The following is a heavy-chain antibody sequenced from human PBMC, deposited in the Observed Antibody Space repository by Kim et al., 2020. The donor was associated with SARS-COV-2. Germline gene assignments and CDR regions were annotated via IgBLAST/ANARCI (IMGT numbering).Heavy chain of an antibody. J-gene: IGHJ6*02. CDR2: ISYDGSNK. D-gene: IGHD3-3*01. CDR3: ARDRTITIFGVAPPDYYYGMDV. Sequence: GGSLRLSCAASGFTFSSYAMHWVRQAPGKGLEWVAVISYDGSNKYYADSVKGRFTISRDNSKNTLYLQMNSLRAEDTAVYYCARDRTITIFGVAPPDYYYGMDVWGQGTTVTVSS. CDR1: GFTFSSYA. V-gene: IGHV3-30-3*01.